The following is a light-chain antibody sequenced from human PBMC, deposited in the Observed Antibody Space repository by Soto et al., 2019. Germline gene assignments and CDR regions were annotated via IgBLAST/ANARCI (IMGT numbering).Light chain of an antibody. CDR3: CSYAGSSTYV. J-gene: IGLJ1*01. CDR2: EAN. CDR1: SSDVGSYNL. Sequence: QSVLTQPASVSGSAGLSITISWTGTSSDVGSYNLVSWFQQHPGKAPKLMIYEANKRPSGVSNRFSGSKSGNTASLPISGLQAEDEADYYCCSYAGSSTYVFGTGTKVTVL. V-gene: IGLV2-23*01.